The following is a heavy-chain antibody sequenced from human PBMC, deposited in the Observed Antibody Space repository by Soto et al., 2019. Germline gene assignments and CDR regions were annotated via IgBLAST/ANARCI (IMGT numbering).Heavy chain of an antibody. CDR2: ISYDGSNK. V-gene: IGHV3-30-3*01. D-gene: IGHD3-22*01. CDR1: GYTFSSYA. J-gene: IGHJ4*02. Sequence: GGSLRLSCAASGYTFSSYAMDWVRQAPGKGLEWVAVISYDGSNKYYADSVKGRFTISRDNSKNTLYLQMNSLRAEDTAVYYCARDYDSSGYPTYWGQGTLVTVSS. CDR3: ARDYDSSGYPTY.